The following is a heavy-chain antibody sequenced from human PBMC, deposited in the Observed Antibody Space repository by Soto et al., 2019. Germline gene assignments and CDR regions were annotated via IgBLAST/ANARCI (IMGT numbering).Heavy chain of an antibody. CDR3: ARESYGDYDRDWFDP. D-gene: IGHD4-17*01. V-gene: IGHV4-30-2*01. CDR1: GGSISSGGYS. J-gene: IGHJ5*02. Sequence: SETLSLTCAVSGGSISSGGYSWSWIRQPPGKGLEWIGYIYHSGSTYYNPSLKSRVTISVDRSENQFSLKLSSVTAADTAVYYCARESYGDYDRDWFDPWGQGTLVTVSS. CDR2: IYHSGST.